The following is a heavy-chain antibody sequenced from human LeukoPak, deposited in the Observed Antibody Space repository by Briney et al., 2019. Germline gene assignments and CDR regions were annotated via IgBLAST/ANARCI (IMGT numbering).Heavy chain of an antibody. V-gene: IGHV3-66*01. CDR1: GGSISSYY. CDR3: ARDSIVGATTPDAFDI. D-gene: IGHD1-26*01. CDR2: IYSGGST. Sequence: PSETLSLTCTVSGGSISSYYWSWIRQPPGKGLEWVSVIYSGGSTYYADSVKGRFTISRDNAKNSLYLQMNSLRAEDTAVYYCARDSIVGATTPDAFDIWGQGTMVTVSS. J-gene: IGHJ3*02.